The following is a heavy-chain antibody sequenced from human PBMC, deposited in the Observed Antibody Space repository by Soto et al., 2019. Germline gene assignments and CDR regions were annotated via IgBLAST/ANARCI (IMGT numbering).Heavy chain of an antibody. CDR3: AIGYYYYGMDV. CDR1: GGTFSSYA. CDR2: IIPIFGTA. V-gene: IGHV1-69*13. Sequence: ASVKVSCKASGGTFSSYAISWVRQAPGQGLEWMGGIIPIFGTANYAQKFQGRVTITADESTSTAYMELSSLRSEDMAVYYCAIGYYYYGMDVWGQGTTVTVSS. J-gene: IGHJ6*02.